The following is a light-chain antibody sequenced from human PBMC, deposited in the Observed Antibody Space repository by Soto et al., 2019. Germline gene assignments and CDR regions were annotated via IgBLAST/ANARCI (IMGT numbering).Light chain of an antibody. V-gene: IGKV1-39*01. CDR2: ATS. CDR3: QQGYSFPLT. Sequence: DIQMTQSPSSLSASVGDRVTITCRASQSISIYLNWYQQKPGKAPKLLIYATSGLRSGVPSRFSGSGSGTDFTLTFTSLQPEDFATYYCQQGYSFPLTFGGGTKVEIK. J-gene: IGKJ4*01. CDR1: QSISIY.